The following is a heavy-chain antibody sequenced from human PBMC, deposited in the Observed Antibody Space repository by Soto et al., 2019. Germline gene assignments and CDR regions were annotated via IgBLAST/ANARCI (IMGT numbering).Heavy chain of an antibody. CDR1: GYTFTSYG. CDR2: ISAYNGNT. D-gene: IGHD3-10*01. Sequence: QVQLVQSGAEVKKPGASVKVSCKASGYTFTSYGISWVRQAPGQGLEWMGWISAYNGNTNYAQKLQGRVTMTTDTSTSTAYMELRSLRSDDTAVYYCARDRRILVRGVIDAVDYWGQGTLVTVSS. J-gene: IGHJ4*02. CDR3: ARDRRILVRGVIDAVDY. V-gene: IGHV1-18*01.